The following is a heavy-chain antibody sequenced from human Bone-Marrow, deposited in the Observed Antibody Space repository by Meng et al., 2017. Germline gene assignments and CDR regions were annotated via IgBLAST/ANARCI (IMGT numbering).Heavy chain of an antibody. CDR1: GFTFINYG. V-gene: IGHV3-23*01. J-gene: IGHJ3*02. D-gene: IGHD5-18*01. CDR3: AKAYSYSWTDAFDM. CDR2: IIDSDGGA. Sequence: GESLKISCAASGFTFINYGMTWVRQAPGKGLERVSIIDSDGGAYYADSVKGRFTISRDNSKNTVSLQMNTLGVEDTAVYYCAKAYSYSWTDAFDMWGQGTMVTVSS.